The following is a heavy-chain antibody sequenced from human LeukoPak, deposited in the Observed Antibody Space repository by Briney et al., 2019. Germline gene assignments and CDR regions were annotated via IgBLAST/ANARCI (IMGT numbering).Heavy chain of an antibody. Sequence: GGSLRLSCKGSGYIFTNNWIGWVRQMPGKGLEWMGIIYPGDSDTRYSPSFEGQVTISADKSISTAYLQWSSLKASGTAMYYCARQTRDGSGSRGYSFDFWGLGTLVTVSS. V-gene: IGHV5-51*01. CDR2: IYPGDSDT. CDR3: ARQTRDGSGSRGYSFDF. CDR1: GYIFTNNW. D-gene: IGHD3-10*01. J-gene: IGHJ4*02.